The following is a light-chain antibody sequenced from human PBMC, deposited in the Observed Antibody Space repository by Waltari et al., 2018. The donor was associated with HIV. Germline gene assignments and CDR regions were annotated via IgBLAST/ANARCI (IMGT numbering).Light chain of an antibody. CDR1: QRITNNY. V-gene: IGKV3-20*01. Sequence: EIVLSQSPGTLSLSPGERATLPCRASQRITNNYLAWYQQKPGQAPKLLIFGASNRAAGIPDRFTGSGSGTDFSLTISRLEPEDFAVYYCQHYGSSLLTFGGGSKVEIK. J-gene: IGKJ4*01. CDR3: QHYGSSLLT. CDR2: GAS.